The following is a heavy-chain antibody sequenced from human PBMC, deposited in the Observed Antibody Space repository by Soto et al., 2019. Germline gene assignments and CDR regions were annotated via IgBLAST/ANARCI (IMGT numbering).Heavy chain of an antibody. Sequence: ASVKVYCKVSGYTLTELSMHLVRQAPGKGLEWMGGFDPEDGETIYAQKFQGRVTMTEDTSTDTAYMELSSLRSEDTAVYYCATVRTSNYYFDYWGQGTLVTVSS. D-gene: IGHD1-1*01. CDR3: ATVRTSNYYFDY. CDR2: FDPEDGET. J-gene: IGHJ4*02. CDR1: GYTLTELS. V-gene: IGHV1-24*01.